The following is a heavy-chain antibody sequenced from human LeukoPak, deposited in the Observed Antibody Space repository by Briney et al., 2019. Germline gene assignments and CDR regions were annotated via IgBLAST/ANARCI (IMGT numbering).Heavy chain of an antibody. Sequence: GGSLRLSCAASGFTFTDYAMHWVRQTPGKGLEWVSCLSAHSGGIYYADSVKGRFTISRDNSKNTLYLQMNTLRAEDTALYYCAKDSANWGRHYDNWGQGTLVTVSS. D-gene: IGHD7-27*01. V-gene: IGHV3-23*01. J-gene: IGHJ4*02. CDR2: LSAHSGGI. CDR1: GFTFTDYA. CDR3: AKDSANWGRHYDN.